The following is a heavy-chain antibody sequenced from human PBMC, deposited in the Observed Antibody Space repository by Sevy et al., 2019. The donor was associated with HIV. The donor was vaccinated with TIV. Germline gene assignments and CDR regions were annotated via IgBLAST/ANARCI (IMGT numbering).Heavy chain of an antibody. D-gene: IGHD2-15*01. V-gene: IGHV3-11*01. CDR2: ISSRGSII. Sequence: GGSLRLSCAASGFTFSDYYMSWIRRAPGKGRGGVSYISSRGSIIYYADSVKGRFTISRDNAKNSLYLQMNSLRAEDTAVYYCARLYCSGGSCYGGGYFQHWGQGTLVTVSS. CDR1: GFTFSDYY. CDR3: ARLYCSGGSCYGGGYFQH. J-gene: IGHJ1*01.